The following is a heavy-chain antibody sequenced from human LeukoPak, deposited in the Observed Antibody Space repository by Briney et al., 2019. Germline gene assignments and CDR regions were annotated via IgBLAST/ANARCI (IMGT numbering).Heavy chain of an antibody. CDR2: VDPEDGET. CDR3: ATDSLNLWELLGY. CDR1: GYTFTDYY. J-gene: IGHJ4*02. V-gene: IGHV1-69-2*01. D-gene: IGHD1-26*01. Sequence: ASVKVSCNGSGYTFTDYYMHWVQQAPGRGPEWMGLVDPEDGETIYTEKFQGRVTITADTSTDTAYMELSSLRSEDTAVYYCATDSLNLWELLGYWGQGTLVTVSS.